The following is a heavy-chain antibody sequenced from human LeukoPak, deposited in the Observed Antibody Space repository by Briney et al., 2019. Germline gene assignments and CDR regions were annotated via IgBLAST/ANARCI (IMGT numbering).Heavy chain of an antibody. CDR2: ISSSSSYI. D-gene: IGHD1-1*01. Sequence: GGSLRLSCAASGFTFSSYSMNWVRQAPGKGLEWVSSISSSSSYIYYADSVKGRFTISRDNAKNSVTLQMNSLRAEDRAVYYCARKHWNRGYYFDYWGQGTLVTVSP. V-gene: IGHV3-21*04. J-gene: IGHJ4*02. CDR3: ARKHWNRGYYFDY. CDR1: GFTFSSYS.